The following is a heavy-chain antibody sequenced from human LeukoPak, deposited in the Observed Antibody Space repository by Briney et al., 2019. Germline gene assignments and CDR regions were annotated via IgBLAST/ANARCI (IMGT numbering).Heavy chain of an antibody. V-gene: IGHV3-48*01. J-gene: IGHJ6*04. CDR3: AAEGMDV. Sequence: QPGGSLRLSCAASGFTFSSYSMNWVRQPPGKGLEWASYISSSSSTIYYADSVKGRFTVSRDNAKNSLYLQMNSLRAEDTAVYYCAAEGMDVWGKGTTVTVSS. CDR2: ISSSSSTI. CDR1: GFTFSSYS.